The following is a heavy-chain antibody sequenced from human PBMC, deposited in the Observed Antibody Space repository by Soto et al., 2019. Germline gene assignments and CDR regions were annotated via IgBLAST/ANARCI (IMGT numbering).Heavy chain of an antibody. J-gene: IGHJ6*02. CDR2: IYYSGST. V-gene: IGHV4-59*01. CDR1: GGSISSYY. CDR3: ARGGYGPGFPYYYGMDV. D-gene: IGHD3-10*01. Sequence: SETLSLTCTVSGGSISSYYWSWIRQPPGKGLEWIGYIYYSGSTNYNPSLKSRVTMSVDTPKNQFSLKLSSVTAADTAVYYCARGGYGPGFPYYYGMDVWGQGTTVTVSS.